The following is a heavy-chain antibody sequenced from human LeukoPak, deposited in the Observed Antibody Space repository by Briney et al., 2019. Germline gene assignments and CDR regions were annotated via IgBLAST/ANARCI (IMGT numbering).Heavy chain of an antibody. CDR1: GGSISSGDYY. J-gene: IGHJ6*02. V-gene: IGHV4-30-4*01. CDR2: IYYSGST. D-gene: IGHD2-2*01. Sequence: SETLSLTCTVSGGSISSGDYYWSWIRQPPGKGLEWIGNIYYSGSTYYNPSLKSRVTISVDTSKNQFSLKLSSVTAADTAVYYCARYCSSTSCYEDGMDVWGQGTTVTVSS. CDR3: ARYCSSTSCYEDGMDV.